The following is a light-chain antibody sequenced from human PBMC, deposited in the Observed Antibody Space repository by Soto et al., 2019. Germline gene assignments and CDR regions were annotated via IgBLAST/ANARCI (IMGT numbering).Light chain of an antibody. V-gene: IGLV2-14*01. CDR3: SSYTGSNIV. Sequence: QSALTQPASVSGSPGQSSTISCTGTSSDVGGYNYVSWYQQHPGKAPKFMSYEVSNRPSGVSSRFSGSKSGNTASLTISGLQAEDEADYYCSSYTGSNIVFGGGTKLAVL. CDR2: EVS. J-gene: IGLJ3*02. CDR1: SSDVGGYNY.